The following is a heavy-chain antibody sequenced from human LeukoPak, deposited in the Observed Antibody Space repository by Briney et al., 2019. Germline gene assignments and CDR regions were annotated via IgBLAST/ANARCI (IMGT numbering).Heavy chain of an antibody. J-gene: IGHJ3*02. CDR1: GFTFDNYG. D-gene: IGHD3-16*01. V-gene: IGHV3-20*04. Sequence: GGSLRLSCAASGFTFDNYGMTWVRQAPGKGLEWVSGINWNGGSTRYADSVKGRFTISRDNAKNSLYLQMNSLRAEDTAVYYCARDQGSMIRAFDIWGQGTMVTVSS. CDR2: INWNGGST. CDR3: ARDQGSMIRAFDI.